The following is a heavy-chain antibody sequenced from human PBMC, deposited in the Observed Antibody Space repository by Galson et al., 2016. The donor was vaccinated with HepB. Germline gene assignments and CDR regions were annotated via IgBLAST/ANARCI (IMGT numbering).Heavy chain of an antibody. CDR2: IYHSGST. CDR1: GVSISTHVW. J-gene: IGHJ4*02. Sequence: SETLSLTCAVSGVSISTHVWWPWVRQPPGKGPEWIGKIYHSGSTDYNPSLKSRVTISVDTSNNQFSLKLSSVTAADTAVYYCARNFDSCGQGALVTVSS. V-gene: IGHV4-4*02. CDR3: ARNFDS.